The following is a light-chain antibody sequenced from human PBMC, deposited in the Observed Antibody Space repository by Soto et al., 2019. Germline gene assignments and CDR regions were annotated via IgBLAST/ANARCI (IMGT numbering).Light chain of an antibody. CDR2: DAP. J-gene: IGKJ4*01. CDR3: QQYNNWPPLT. CDR1: QSLSSS. Sequence: DIVLTQSPAIVSLSPGEGATLSCRASQSLSSSFLAWYQQKRGQAPRLLIYDAPNRATGIPARFSGSGSGTDFTLTISSLEPADFAVYYCQQYNNWPPLTFGGGTKVDIK. V-gene: IGKV3D-20*02.